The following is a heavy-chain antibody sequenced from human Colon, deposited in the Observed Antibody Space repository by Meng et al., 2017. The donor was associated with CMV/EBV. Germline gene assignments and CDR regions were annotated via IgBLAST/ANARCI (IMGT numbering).Heavy chain of an antibody. V-gene: IGHV3-48*03. Sequence: GGSLRLSCAASEFSFSTFQMNWVRQAPGKGLEWVAYISSSGSTMYYADSVKGRFTISRDNAKNSLYLQMNSLRAEDTAIYFCAREGDYYDSDGYSYYFDYWGQGTLVTVS. CDR1: EFSFSTFQ. CDR3: AREGDYYDSDGYSYYFDY. D-gene: IGHD3-22*01. J-gene: IGHJ4*02. CDR2: ISSSGSTM.